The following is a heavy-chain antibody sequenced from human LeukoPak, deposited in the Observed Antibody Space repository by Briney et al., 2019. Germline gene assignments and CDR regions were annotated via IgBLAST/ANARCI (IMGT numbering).Heavy chain of an antibody. CDR2: ISAYNGNT. CDR1: GGTFSSYA. J-gene: IGHJ5*02. D-gene: IGHD5-18*01. CDR3: ARDRGSTWIQLPRAKNSIIDP. V-gene: IGHV1-18*01. Sequence: PEASVKVSCKASGGTFSSYAISWVRQAPGQGLEWMGWISAYNGNTNYAQKLQGRVTMTTDTSTSTAYMELRSLRSDDTAVYYCARDRGSTWIQLPRAKNSIIDPWGQGTLVTVSS.